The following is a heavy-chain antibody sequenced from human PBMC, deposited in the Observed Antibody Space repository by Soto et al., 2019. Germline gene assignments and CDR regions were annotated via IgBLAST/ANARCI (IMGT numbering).Heavy chain of an antibody. D-gene: IGHD6-13*01. V-gene: IGHV1-69*08. Sequence: QVQLVQSGAEVKKPGSSVKVSCKASGGTFSSYTISWVRQAPGQGLEWMGRIIPILGIANYAQKVQGRVTITADKSTSTAYMELSSLRSEDTAVYYCARDDYSSSWTLDYWGQGTLVTVSS. J-gene: IGHJ4*02. CDR2: IIPILGIA. CDR1: GGTFSSYT. CDR3: ARDDYSSSWTLDY.